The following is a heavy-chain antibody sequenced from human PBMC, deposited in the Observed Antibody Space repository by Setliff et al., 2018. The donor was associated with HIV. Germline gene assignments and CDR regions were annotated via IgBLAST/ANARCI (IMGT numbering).Heavy chain of an antibody. Sequence: GGSLRLSCAASGFTLIDHWMHWVRQVPGKGLVWVSRINNDGSITNYADFVKGRFTMSRDSAKITLYLQMNSLRVEYTAVYYCARRSCYSSGKQVTPAFDYWGQGTLVTVSS. J-gene: IGHJ4*02. D-gene: IGHD6-19*01. CDR2: INNDGSIT. CDR1: GFTLIDHW. CDR3: ARRSCYSSGKQVTPAFDY. V-gene: IGHV3-74*01.